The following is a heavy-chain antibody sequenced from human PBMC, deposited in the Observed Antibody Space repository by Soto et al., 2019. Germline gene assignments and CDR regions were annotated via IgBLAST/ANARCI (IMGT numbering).Heavy chain of an antibody. D-gene: IGHD5-18*01. V-gene: IGHV3-21*01. CDR1: GFTFSSYS. CDR2: ISSSSSYI. CDR3: ARDIGVDTAMVPAFDY. Sequence: GGSLRLSCAASGFTFSSYSMNWVRQAPGKGLEWVSSISSSSSYIYYADSVKGRFTISRDNAKNSLYLQMNSLRAEDTAVYYCARDIGVDTAMVPAFDYWGQGTLVTVSS. J-gene: IGHJ4*02.